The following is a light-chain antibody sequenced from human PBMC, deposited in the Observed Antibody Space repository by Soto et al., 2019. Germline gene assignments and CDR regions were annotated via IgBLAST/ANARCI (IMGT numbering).Light chain of an antibody. CDR1: HSVSRNY. CDR2: EFS. J-gene: IGKJ1*01. V-gene: IGKV3-20*01. Sequence: DIVLTQSPATLSLSPGERATLSCRSSHSVSRNYLSWYQQKPGPAPSLLISEFSSKTAVIPDRFSGSGSAKDFTLTISRLQPVDFAVYYCQQYGTSPTFGQGTKVEIK. CDR3: QQYGTSPT.